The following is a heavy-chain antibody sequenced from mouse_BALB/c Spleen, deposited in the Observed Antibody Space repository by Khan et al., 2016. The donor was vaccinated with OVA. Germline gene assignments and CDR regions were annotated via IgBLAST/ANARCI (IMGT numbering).Heavy chain of an antibody. CDR3: ARGASYWYFDV. V-gene: IGHV9-1*02. CDR2: INTYTGEP. J-gene: IGHJ1*01. Sequence: QSQLGQSGPELKKPGETVKISCKASGYTFTNYGMNWVKQAPGKGLKWMGWINTYTGEPTYTDDFKGRFAFSLETSASTAYLQINNLKNEDMATCICARGASYWYFDVWGAGTTVTVSS. CDR1: GYTFTNYG.